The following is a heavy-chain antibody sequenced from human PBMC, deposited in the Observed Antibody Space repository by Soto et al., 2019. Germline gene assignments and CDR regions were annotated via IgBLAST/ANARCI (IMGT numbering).Heavy chain of an antibody. Sequence: QVQLVESGGGLVKPGGSLRLSCAASGFSFSDSYMSWVRQAPGKGLEWVAYISGSSGYTGYADSVKGRFTISRDNAKNSLYLQMNSRRVEDTAVYYCARDRGGYGPPDVWGQGTTVPVSS. J-gene: IGHJ6*02. CDR3: ARDRGGYGPPDV. CDR2: ISGSSGYT. V-gene: IGHV3-11*06. CDR1: GFSFSDSY. D-gene: IGHD3-10*01.